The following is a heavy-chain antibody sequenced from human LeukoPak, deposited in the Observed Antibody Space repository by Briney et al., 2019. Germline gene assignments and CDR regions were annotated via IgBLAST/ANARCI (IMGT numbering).Heavy chain of an antibody. D-gene: IGHD1-26*01. CDR1: GFTFSSYA. CDR2: IWYDGSSM. V-gene: IGHV3-33*01. Sequence: KAGGSLILSCAASGFTFSSYAMHWVRQAPGKGLEWVAVIWYDGSSMYYADSVKDRFTISRDTSKNTLYLQMNNLRDEDTAVYYCARGRVGSTPAFDYWGQGTLVTVSS. J-gene: IGHJ4*02. CDR3: ARGRVGSTPAFDY.